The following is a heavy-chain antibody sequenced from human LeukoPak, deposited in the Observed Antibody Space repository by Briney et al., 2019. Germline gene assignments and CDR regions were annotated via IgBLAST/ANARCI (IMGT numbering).Heavy chain of an antibody. V-gene: IGHV5-51*01. CDR3: ARQQTYDSSGYYFSDY. D-gene: IGHD3-22*01. CDR1: GYRFTSYW. Sequence: GESLQISCKGSGYRFTSYWIGWVRQLPGKGLEWMGIIYPGDSDTRYSPSFQGQVTISADKSISTAYLQWSSLKASDTAMYYCARQQTYDSSGYYFSDYWGQGTLVTVSS. CDR2: IYPGDSDT. J-gene: IGHJ4*02.